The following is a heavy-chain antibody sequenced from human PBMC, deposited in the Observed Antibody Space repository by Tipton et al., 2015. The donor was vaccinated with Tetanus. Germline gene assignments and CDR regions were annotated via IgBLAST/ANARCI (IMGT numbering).Heavy chain of an antibody. V-gene: IGHV4-4*07. CDR1: GGSISSYY. CDR3: ARMQRYGMDV. CDR2: IYTSEST. J-gene: IGHJ6*02. Sequence: TLSLTCTVSGGSISSYYWSWIRQPAGKGLEWIGRIYTSESTNYNPSLKSRLTMSVDTSKNQSSLRLNSVTAADTAVYYCARMQRYGMDVWGQGTTVTVSS. D-gene: IGHD6-25*01.